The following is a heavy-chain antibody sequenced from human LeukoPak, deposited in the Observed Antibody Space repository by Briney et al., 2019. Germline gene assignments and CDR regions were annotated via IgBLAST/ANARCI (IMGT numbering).Heavy chain of an antibody. V-gene: IGHV4-39*07. CDR1: GGSISSSSYY. CDR3: AQMATMASLFDY. CDR2: TYYSGST. J-gene: IGHJ4*02. D-gene: IGHD5-24*01. Sequence: SETLSLTCTVSGGSISSSSYYWGWIRQPPGKGLEWIGSTYYSGSTYYNPSLKSRVTISVDTSKNQFSLKLSSVTAADTAVYYCAQMATMASLFDYWGQGTLVTVSS.